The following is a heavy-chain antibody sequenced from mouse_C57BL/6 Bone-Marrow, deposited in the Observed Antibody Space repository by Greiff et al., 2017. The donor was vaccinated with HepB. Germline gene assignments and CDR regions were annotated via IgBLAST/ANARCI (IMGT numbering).Heavy chain of an antibody. J-gene: IGHJ1*03. Sequence: EVKLMDSGGGLVQPGRSLRLSCATSGFTFSDYYMEWVRQAPGKGLEWIAASRNKANDYTTEYSASVKGRFIVSRDTSQSILYLHMNALRAEDTAIYYCARDDVYWYFDFGGRGTTVTVTS. V-gene: IGHV7-1*01. CDR1: GFTFSDYY. CDR2: SRNKANDYTT. CDR3: ARDDVYWYFDF.